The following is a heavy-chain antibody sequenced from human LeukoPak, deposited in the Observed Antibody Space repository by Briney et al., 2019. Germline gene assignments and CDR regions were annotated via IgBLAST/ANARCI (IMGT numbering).Heavy chain of an antibody. CDR1: GFTFSDYY. Sequence: GGSLRLSCAASGFTFSDYYMSWIRQAPGKGLEWVSYISSSGSTIYYADSVKGRFTISRDNAKNSLFLQMNSLSAEDTAVYYCARRAYSSGWYFFDYWGQGTLVTVSS. J-gene: IGHJ4*02. D-gene: IGHD6-19*01. CDR2: ISSSGSTI. V-gene: IGHV3-11*01. CDR3: ARRAYSSGWYFFDY.